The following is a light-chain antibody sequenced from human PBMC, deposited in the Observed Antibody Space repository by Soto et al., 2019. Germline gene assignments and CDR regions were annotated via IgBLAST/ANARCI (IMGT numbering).Light chain of an antibody. CDR1: SSNIGAGYD. J-gene: IGLJ2*01. Sequence: QSALTQPPSVSGAPGQRVTISCTGSSSNIGAGYDVHWYQQLPGTAPKLLIYVNSNRPSGVPDRFSGSKSGTSASLAITGLQAEDEADYYCQSYDSSLSAVVFGGGTKFTVL. V-gene: IGLV1-40*01. CDR3: QSYDSSLSAVV. CDR2: VNS.